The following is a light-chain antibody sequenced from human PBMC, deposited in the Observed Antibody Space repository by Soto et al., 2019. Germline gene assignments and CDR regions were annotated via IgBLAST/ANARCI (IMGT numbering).Light chain of an antibody. CDR2: GAS. Sequence: EILMTQLPITLSVSPVGRATLSFRATRSVSSNLAWYQQKPGQAPRLLIYGASTRATGIAARFSGSGSGTEFTLTISSLQSEDFSVYYCQQYNNWPPITFGQGTRLEIK. CDR1: RSVSSN. J-gene: IGKJ5*01. CDR3: QQYNNWPPIT. V-gene: IGKV3-15*01.